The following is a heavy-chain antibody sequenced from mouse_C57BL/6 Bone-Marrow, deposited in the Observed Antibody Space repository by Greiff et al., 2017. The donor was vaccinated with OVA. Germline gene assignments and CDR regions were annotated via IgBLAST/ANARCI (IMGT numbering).Heavy chain of an antibody. CDR1: GFTFSDYG. D-gene: IGHD2-4*01. Sequence: EVQLQESGGGLVKPGGSLKLSCAASGFTFSDYGMHWVRQAPEKGLEWVAYISSGRSTIYYADTVKGRFTISRDNAKNTLFLQMTSLRSEDTAMYYCARPHYDYDGYFDYWGQGTTLTVSS. CDR2: ISSGRSTI. J-gene: IGHJ2*01. V-gene: IGHV5-17*01. CDR3: ARPHYDYDGYFDY.